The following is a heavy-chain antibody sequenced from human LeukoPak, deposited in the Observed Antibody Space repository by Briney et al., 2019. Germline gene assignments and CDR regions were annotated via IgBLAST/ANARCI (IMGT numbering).Heavy chain of an antibody. CDR3: ARLSRVAVAGSYGYHSMDV. J-gene: IGHJ6*02. CDR1: GASIDGHY. V-gene: IGHV4-59*11. CDR2: VYYSGSI. D-gene: IGHD6-19*01. Sequence: MSSETLSLTCTVSGASIDGHYWSWLRLPPGKGLEWVGFVYYSGSISYNPSLKSRVTISADTSNNQFSLKLDSVTAADTAVYYCARLSRVAVAGSYGYHSMDVWGRGTTVTVSS.